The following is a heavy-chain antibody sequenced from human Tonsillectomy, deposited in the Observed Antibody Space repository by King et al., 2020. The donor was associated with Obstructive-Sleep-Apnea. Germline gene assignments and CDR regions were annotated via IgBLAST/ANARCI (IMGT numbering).Heavy chain of an antibody. V-gene: IGHV4-31*03. J-gene: IGHJ6*02. CDR2: IYYSGST. Sequence: QLQESGPGLVKPSQTLSLTCSVSGGSISSAGYYWSWIRQHPTKGLEWIGYIYYSGSTYYNPSLKSRVTISVDTSKNEFSLKLSSVTAADTAVYYCARETHIYGMDVWGQGTPVTVS. CDR1: GGSISSAGYY. CDR3: ARETHIYGMDV.